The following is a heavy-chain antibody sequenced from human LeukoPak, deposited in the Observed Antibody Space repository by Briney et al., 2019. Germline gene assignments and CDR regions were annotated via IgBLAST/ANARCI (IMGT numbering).Heavy chain of an antibody. J-gene: IGHJ4*02. D-gene: IGHD5-24*01. Sequence: SETLSLTCAVYGGSFSGYYWSWIRQPPGKGLECIGEINHSGSTNYNPSLKSRVTISVDTSKNQFSLKLSTVTDADTAVYYCARDRWLQLYFDYWGQGTLVTVSS. CDR3: ARDRWLQLYFDY. V-gene: IGHV4-34*01. CDR2: INHSGST. CDR1: GGSFSGYY.